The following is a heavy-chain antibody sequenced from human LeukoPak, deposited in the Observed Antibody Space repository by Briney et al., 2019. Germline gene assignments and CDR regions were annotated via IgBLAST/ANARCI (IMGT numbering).Heavy chain of an antibody. Sequence: PSETLSLTCAVYGGSFSGYYWSWIRQPPGKGLEWIGEINHSGSTNYNPSLKSRVTISVDTSKNQFSLKLSSVTAADTAVYYCARGHPTWIQLWLEFDYWGQGTLVTVSS. CDR1: GGSFSGYY. CDR3: ARGHPTWIQLWLEFDY. CDR2: INHSGST. J-gene: IGHJ4*02. D-gene: IGHD5-18*01. V-gene: IGHV4-34*01.